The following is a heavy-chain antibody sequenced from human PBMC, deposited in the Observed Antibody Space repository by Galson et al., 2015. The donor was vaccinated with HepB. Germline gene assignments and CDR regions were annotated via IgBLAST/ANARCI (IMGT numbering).Heavy chain of an antibody. CDR3: AKDPYLYSALAGTMAGFDY. Sequence: LRLSCAASGFTFSNYGMYWVRQAPGKGLEWVAVISYDGSNKYYADSVKGRFTISRDNSKNTLYLQMNSLRAEDTALYYCAKDPYLYSALAGTMAGFDYWGQGTLVTVSS. D-gene: IGHD6-19*01. CDR2: ISYDGSNK. CDR1: GFTFSNYG. V-gene: IGHV3-30*18. J-gene: IGHJ4*02.